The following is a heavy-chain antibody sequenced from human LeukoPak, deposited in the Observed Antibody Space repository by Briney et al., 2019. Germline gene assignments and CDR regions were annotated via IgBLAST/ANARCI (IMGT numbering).Heavy chain of an antibody. V-gene: IGHV1-8*01. CDR3: ATMPPRGGRGDTPDY. CDR2: VNPNSGNL. D-gene: IGHD3-10*01. Sequence: ASAKVSCKASGYTFTNHDINWVRQATGQGLEWMGWVNPNSGNLGYAQKFQGRITMTWDTSISTAYLELSSLRSEDTAMYYCATMPPRGGRGDTPDYWGQGTLVTVSS. J-gene: IGHJ4*02. CDR1: GYTFTNHD.